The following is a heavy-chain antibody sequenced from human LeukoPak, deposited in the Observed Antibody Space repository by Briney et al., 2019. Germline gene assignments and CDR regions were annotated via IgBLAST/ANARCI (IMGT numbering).Heavy chain of an antibody. Sequence: GGSLRLSCAASGFTFSSYAMHWVRQAPGKGLEWVAVISYDGSNKYYADSVKGRFTISRDNSKNTLYLQMNSLRAEDTAVYYCAKLYYDILTGYYKGDVFDIWGQGTVVTVSS. CDR1: GFTFSSYA. CDR3: AKLYYDILTGYYKGDVFDI. V-gene: IGHV3-30*04. J-gene: IGHJ3*02. D-gene: IGHD3-9*01. CDR2: ISYDGSNK.